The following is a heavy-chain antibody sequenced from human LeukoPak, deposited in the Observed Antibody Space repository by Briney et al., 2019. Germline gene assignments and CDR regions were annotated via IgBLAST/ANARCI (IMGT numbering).Heavy chain of an antibody. J-gene: IGHJ6*03. CDR3: ALGATTDYYYYYMDV. Sequence: SVKVSCRASGGTFSSYAISWVRQAPGQGLEWMGGIIPIFGTANYAQKFQGRVTITADESTSTAYMELSSLRSEDTAVYYCALGATTDYYYYYMDVWGKGTTVTVSS. D-gene: IGHD1-26*01. CDR1: GGTFSSYA. V-gene: IGHV1-69*13. CDR2: IIPIFGTA.